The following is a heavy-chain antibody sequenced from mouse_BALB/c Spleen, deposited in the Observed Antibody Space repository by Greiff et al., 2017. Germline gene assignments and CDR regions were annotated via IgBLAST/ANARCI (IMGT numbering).Heavy chain of an antibody. V-gene: IGHV1-9*01. CDR1: GYTFSSYW. CDR2: ILPGSGST. J-gene: IGHJ3*01. CDR3: ASYGSRFAY. D-gene: IGHD1-1*01. Sequence: QVQLKQSGAELMKPGASVKISCKATGYTFSSYWIEWVKQRPGHGLEWIGEILPGSGSTNYNEKFKGKATFTADTSSNTAYMQLSSLTSEDSAVYYCASYGSRFAYWGQGTLVTVSA.